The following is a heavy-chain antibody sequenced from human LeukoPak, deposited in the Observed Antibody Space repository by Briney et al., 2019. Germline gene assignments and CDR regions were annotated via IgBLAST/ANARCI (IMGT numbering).Heavy chain of an antibody. CDR2: IYYSGST. J-gene: IGHJ4*02. D-gene: IGHD4-17*01. Sequence: SETLSLTCTVSGGSISSGDYYWSWIRQPPGKGLQWIGYIYYSGSTYYNPSLKSRLTISVDTSKHQFSLKLSSVTAADTAIYYCATGAGYGDYGYWGQGTLVTVSS. CDR3: ATGAGYGDYGY. CDR1: GGSISSGDYY. V-gene: IGHV4-30-4*08.